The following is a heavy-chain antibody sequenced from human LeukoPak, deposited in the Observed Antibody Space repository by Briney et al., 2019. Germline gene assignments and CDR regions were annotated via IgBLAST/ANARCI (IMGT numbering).Heavy chain of an antibody. CDR2: INPNSGGT. V-gene: IGHV1-2*02. Sequence: ASVKVSCKASGYTFTGYYMHWVRPAPGQGLEWMGWINPNSGGTNYAQKFQGRVTMTRDTSISTAYMELSSLRSEDTAVYYCAREPDTATLDYWGQGTLVTVSS. CDR1: GYTFTGYY. CDR3: AREPDTATLDY. D-gene: IGHD5-18*01. J-gene: IGHJ4*02.